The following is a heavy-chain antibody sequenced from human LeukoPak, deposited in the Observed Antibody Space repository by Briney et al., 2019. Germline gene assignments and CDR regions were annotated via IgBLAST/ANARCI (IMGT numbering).Heavy chain of an antibody. D-gene: IGHD5-12*01. CDR1: GGSISSSSYY. V-gene: IGHV4-39*01. CDR3: ARRSHSGYDSEAYYFDY. J-gene: IGHJ4*02. Sequence: SSETLSLTCTVSGGSISSSSYYWGWIRQPPGKGLEWIGSIYYSGSTYYNPSLKSRVTISVDTSKNQFSLKPSSVTAADTAVYYCARRSHSGYDSEAYYFDYWGQGTLVTVSS. CDR2: IYYSGST.